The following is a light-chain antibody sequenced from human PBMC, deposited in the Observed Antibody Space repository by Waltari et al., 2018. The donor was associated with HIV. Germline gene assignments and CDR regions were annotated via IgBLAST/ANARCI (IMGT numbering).Light chain of an antibody. V-gene: IGKV1D-16*01. CDR1: QGISSC. CDR2: AAS. J-gene: IGKJ3*01. Sequence: DIQMTQSPSSLSASVGDRVTITCRASQGISSCLAWYQQKPEKAPKSLIYAASSLQSGVPSRLSGSGSGTDFNHTISSLQPEDFETDYCQQDKSYPCTLGPGTKVDIK. CDR3: QQDKSYPCT.